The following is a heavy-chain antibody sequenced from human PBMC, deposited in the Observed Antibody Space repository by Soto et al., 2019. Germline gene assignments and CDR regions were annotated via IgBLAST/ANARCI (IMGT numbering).Heavy chain of an antibody. CDR2: IIPIFGTA. CDR1: RVAFSKFI. Sequence: GASVKVSCKASRVAFSKFIVTWVRQAPGLGLEWVGGIIPIFGTANYAQKFQGRVTITADESTSTSYMEVNNLRSEDTAVYYCAKVRYSGPMGYYYGMDVWGQGTTVTVSS. V-gene: IGHV1-69*13. CDR3: AKVRYSGPMGYYYGMDV. D-gene: IGHD1-26*01. J-gene: IGHJ6*02.